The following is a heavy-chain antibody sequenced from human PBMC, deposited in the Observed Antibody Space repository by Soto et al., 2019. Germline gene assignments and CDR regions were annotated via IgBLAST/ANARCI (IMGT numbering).Heavy chain of an antibody. D-gene: IGHD6-19*01. CDR3: ARDVRSGGWYSHF. V-gene: IGHV3-33*01. J-gene: IGHJ4*02. Sequence: QVQLVESGGGVVQPGRSLRLSCAASGFIFTSYGMHWVRQVPGKGLEWVAVIWFDGSYKYYADSVKGRFTISRDNSKNTLYLEMNSLRAEDTAVYYCARDVRSGGWYSHFWGQGAHVTVSS. CDR2: IWFDGSYK. CDR1: GFIFTSYG.